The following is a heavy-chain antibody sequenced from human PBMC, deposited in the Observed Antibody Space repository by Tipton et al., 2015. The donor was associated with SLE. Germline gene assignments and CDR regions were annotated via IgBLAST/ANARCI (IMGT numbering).Heavy chain of an antibody. V-gene: IGHV5-51*01. CDR1: GYSFTSYW. D-gene: IGHD3-22*01. Sequence: VQLVQSGAEVKKPGESLRISCKGSGYSFTSYWIGWVRQMPGKGLEWMGIIYPGDSDTRYSPSFQGQVTISADKSISTAYLQWSSLKASDTAMYYCASAQYYYDSSGYYAFDIWGQGTMVTVSS. J-gene: IGHJ3*02. CDR3: ASAQYYYDSSGYYAFDI. CDR2: IYPGDSDT.